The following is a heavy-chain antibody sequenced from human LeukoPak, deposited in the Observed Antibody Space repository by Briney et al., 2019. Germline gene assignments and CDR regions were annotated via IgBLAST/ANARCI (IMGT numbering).Heavy chain of an antibody. Sequence: PGGSLRLSCAASGFTFSSYAMHWGRQAPGKGLEWVALISYDGSNKYYADSVKGRFTISRDNSKNTLDLQMYSLRPEDTAVYYCAKEFTSYSSGWFFQHWGQGTLVTVSS. D-gene: IGHD6-13*01. CDR2: ISYDGSNK. J-gene: IGHJ1*01. CDR3: AKEFTSYSSGWFFQH. CDR1: GFTFSSYA. V-gene: IGHV3-30*14.